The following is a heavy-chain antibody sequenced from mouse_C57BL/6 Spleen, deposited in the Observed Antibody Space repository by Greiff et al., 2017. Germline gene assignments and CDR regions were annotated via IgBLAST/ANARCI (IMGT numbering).Heavy chain of an antibody. V-gene: IGHV1-55*01. CDR1: GYTFTSYW. Sequence: QVQLQQSGAELVKPGASVKMSCKASGYTFTSYWMTWVKQRPGQGLEWIGDIYPGSGSTNYNEKFKGKATLTVDTSSSTAYMQLSSLTSEDSAVYYWARLIYSGVEGRDLDYWGQGTTLTVSS. J-gene: IGHJ2*01. CDR3: ARLIYSGVEGRDLDY. D-gene: IGHD1-1*01. CDR2: IYPGSGST.